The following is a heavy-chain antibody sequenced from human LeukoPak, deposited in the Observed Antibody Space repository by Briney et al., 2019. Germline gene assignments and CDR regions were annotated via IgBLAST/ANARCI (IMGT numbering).Heavy chain of an antibody. Sequence: PGRSLRLSCAASGFTFSSYAMHWVRQAPGKGLEWVAVISYDGSNKYYADSVKGRFTISRDNSKNTLYLQMNSLRAEDTAVYYCASTHPHSYGHYTFDYWGQGTLVTVSS. CDR3: ASTHPHSYGHYTFDY. CDR1: GFTFSSYA. J-gene: IGHJ4*02. V-gene: IGHV3-30-3*01. D-gene: IGHD5-18*01. CDR2: ISYDGSNK.